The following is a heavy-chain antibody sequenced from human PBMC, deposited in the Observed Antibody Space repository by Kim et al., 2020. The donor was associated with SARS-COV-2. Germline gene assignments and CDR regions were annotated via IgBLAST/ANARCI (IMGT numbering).Heavy chain of an antibody. J-gene: IGHJ4*02. CDR2: IYSGSST. V-gene: IGHV3-66*01. Sequence: GGSLRLSCAASGFTVSSNYMSWVRQAPGKGLEWVSVIYSGSSTYYADSVKGRFTISRDNSKNTLYLQMNSLRADDTAVYYCASPDNSIAATGIFNYWGQGSLGTGSS. CDR3: ASPDNSIAATGIFNY. CDR1: GFTVSSNY. D-gene: IGHD6-13*01.